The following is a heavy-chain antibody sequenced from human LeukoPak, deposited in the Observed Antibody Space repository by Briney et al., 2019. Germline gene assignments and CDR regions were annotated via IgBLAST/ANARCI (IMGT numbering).Heavy chain of an antibody. CDR1: GYTFTSYA. Sequence: ASVKVSCKASGYTFTSYAMHWVRQAPGQRLEWMGWINAGNGNTKYSQKFQGRVTITRDTSASTAYMELSSLRSEDTAVYYCARDRGYCTNGVCPHNWFDPWGQGTLVTVSS. CDR3: ARDRGYCTNGVCPHNWFDP. D-gene: IGHD2-8*01. V-gene: IGHV1-3*01. CDR2: INAGNGNT. J-gene: IGHJ5*02.